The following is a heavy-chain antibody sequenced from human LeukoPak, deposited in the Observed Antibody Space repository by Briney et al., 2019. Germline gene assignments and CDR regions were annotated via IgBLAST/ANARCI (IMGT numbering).Heavy chain of an antibody. D-gene: IGHD6-13*01. Sequence: PSETLSLTCTVSGSSISSSSYYWGWIRQPPGKGLEWIGNIYYNGGTYYKPSLKSRVTISVDTSKNQFSLKLSSVTAADTAVYYCASRRSSSWRYYYYYYYMDVWGKGTTVTVSS. J-gene: IGHJ6*03. CDR3: ASRRSSSWRYYYYYYYMDV. CDR2: IYYNGGT. V-gene: IGHV4-39*07. CDR1: GSSISSSSYY.